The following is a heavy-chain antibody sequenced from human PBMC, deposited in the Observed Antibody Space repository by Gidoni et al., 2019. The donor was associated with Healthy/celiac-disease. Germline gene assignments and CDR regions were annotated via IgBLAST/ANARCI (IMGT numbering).Heavy chain of an antibody. CDR2: ISWNSGSI. J-gene: IGHJ4*02. CDR1: GFNFDDYA. V-gene: IGHV3-9*01. CDR3: AKDNMIGYSYGAFDY. D-gene: IGHD5-18*01. Sequence: EVQLVESGGGLVQPGRSLRLSCAASGFNFDDYAMHWVRPAPGKGLEWVSGISWNSGSIGYADSVKCRFTISRDNAKNALYLQMNSLRAEDTAVYYCAKDNMIGYSYGAFDYWGQGTLVTVSS.